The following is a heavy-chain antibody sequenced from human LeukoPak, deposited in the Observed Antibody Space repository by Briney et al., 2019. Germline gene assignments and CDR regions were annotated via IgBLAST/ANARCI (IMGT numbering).Heavy chain of an antibody. V-gene: IGHV3-7*01. CDR1: GFTFSSYW. Sequence: GGTLRLSCAASGFTFSSYWMSWVRQAPGKGLEWVANIKQDGSEKYYVDSVKGRFTISRDNAKNSLYLQMNSLRAEDTAVYYCARETSMVRGVSPIDYWGQGTLVTVSS. J-gene: IGHJ4*02. CDR2: IKQDGSEK. D-gene: IGHD3-10*01. CDR3: ARETSMVRGVSPIDY.